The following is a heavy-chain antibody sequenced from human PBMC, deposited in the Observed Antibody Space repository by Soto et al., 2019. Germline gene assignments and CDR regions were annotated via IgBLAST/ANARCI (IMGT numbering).Heavy chain of an antibody. Sequence: SETLSLTCAVSGDPISSSKWWGWVRQSPGKGLEWIGEIYHSGSTNYNPSLESRVIISVGKSKNQFSLQLTSVTAADTAVYYCVRYAADLSSINWGQGTMVTVSS. V-gene: IGHV4-4*02. D-gene: IGHD2-2*01. CDR3: VRYAADLSSIN. CDR1: GDPISSSKW. J-gene: IGHJ3*01. CDR2: IYHSGST.